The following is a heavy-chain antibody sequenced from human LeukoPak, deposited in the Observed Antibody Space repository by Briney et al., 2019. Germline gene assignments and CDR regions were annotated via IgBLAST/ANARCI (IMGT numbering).Heavy chain of an antibody. J-gene: IGHJ4*02. CDR3: ARDGADGSSNYWYYSDY. D-gene: IGHD1-26*01. V-gene: IGHV6-1*01. CDR1: GDSVSSNSAA. CDR2: TYYRSKWYS. Sequence: SQTLSLTCAISGDSVSSNSAAWTWIRQSPSRGLEWLGRTYYRSKWYSDYAVSVKSRITINSDTSKNQFSLQLDSVTPEDTAVYYCARDGADGSSNYWYYSDYWGQGTLVTVSS.